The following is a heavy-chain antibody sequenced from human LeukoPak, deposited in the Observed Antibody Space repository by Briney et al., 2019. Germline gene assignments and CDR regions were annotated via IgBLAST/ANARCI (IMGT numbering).Heavy chain of an antibody. CDR3: ARELNGAFDP. CDR1: GFTFSRYW. D-gene: IGHD1-1*01. Sequence: GGSLRLSCVASGFTFSRYWMHWVRQAPGKGLEWVSYMSTSDSPIYYTDSVKGRFTISRDNAKNSLYLQMNSLRASDTAVYYCARELNGAFDPWGQGTLVTVSS. J-gene: IGHJ5*02. V-gene: IGHV3-48*04. CDR2: MSTSDSPI.